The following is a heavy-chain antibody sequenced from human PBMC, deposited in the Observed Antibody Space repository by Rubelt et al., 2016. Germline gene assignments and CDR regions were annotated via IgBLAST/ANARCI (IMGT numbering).Heavy chain of an antibody. CDR3: ARADCPNDAVGV. J-gene: IGHJ3*01. CDR1: GFTFSSYS. D-gene: IGHD2-21*02. V-gene: IGHV3-21*04. Sequence: EVQLVESGGGLVKPGGSLRLSCAASGFTFSSYSMNWVRQAPGNGREWGSSISSSRVDVAEEWKCRVTSSMDKAKYGLQLQVSRMEAEDEYCYECARADCPNDAVGVWGGGTMVIVSS. CDR2: ISSSRVDV.